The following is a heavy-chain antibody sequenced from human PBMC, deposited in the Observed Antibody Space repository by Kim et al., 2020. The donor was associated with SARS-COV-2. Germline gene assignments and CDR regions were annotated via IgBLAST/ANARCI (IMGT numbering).Heavy chain of an antibody. CDR3: ARASGWGDNWFDP. Sequence: GGSLRLSCAASGFTFSDHYMDWVRQAPGKGLEWVGRTRNKANSYTTEYAASVKGRFTISRDDSKNSLYLQMNSLKTEDTAVYYCARASGWGDNWFDPWGQGTLVTVSS. CDR1: GFTFSDHY. J-gene: IGHJ5*02. CDR2: TRNKANSYTT. V-gene: IGHV3-72*01. D-gene: IGHD6-19*01.